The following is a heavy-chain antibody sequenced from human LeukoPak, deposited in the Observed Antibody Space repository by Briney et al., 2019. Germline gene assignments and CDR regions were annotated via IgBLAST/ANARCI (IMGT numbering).Heavy chain of an antibody. CDR3: AKGVSQLGYSSQDY. J-gene: IGHJ4*02. V-gene: IGHV3-30*18. D-gene: IGHD5-18*01. Sequence: GGSLRLSCAASGFTFSSYGTHWVRQAPGKGLEWVAVISYDGSNKYYADSVKGRFTISRDNSKNTLYLQMNSLRAEDTAVYYCAKGVSQLGYSSQDYWGQGTLVTVSS. CDR2: ISYDGSNK. CDR1: GFTFSSYG.